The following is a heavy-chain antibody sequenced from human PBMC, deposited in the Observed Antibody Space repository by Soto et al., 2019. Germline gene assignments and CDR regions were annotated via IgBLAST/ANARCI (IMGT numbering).Heavy chain of an antibody. CDR2: ISAYNGNT. CDR1: GYTFTSYG. CDR3: ARAIAVALYNWFDP. D-gene: IGHD6-19*01. J-gene: IGHJ5*02. Sequence: GASVKVSCKASGYTFTSYGISWVRQAPGQGLEWMGWISAYNGNTNYAQKLQGRVTMTTDTSTSTAYMELRSLRSDDTAVYYCARAIAVALYNWFDPWGQGTLVTVSS. V-gene: IGHV1-18*01.